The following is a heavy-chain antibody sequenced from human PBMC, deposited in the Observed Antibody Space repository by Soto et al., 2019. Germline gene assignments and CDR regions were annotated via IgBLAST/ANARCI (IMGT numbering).Heavy chain of an antibody. D-gene: IGHD6-13*01. V-gene: IGHV4-59*08. CDR1: GGSISSYY. CDR3: ARGLRYSSSWYWFDP. Sequence: QVQLQESGPGLVKPSETLSLTCTVPGGSISSYYWSWIRQPPGKGLEWIGYIYYSGSTNYNPSLKSRVTISVDTSKNQFSLKLSSVTAADTAVYYCARGLRYSSSWYWFDPWGQGTLVTVSS. CDR2: IYYSGST. J-gene: IGHJ5*02.